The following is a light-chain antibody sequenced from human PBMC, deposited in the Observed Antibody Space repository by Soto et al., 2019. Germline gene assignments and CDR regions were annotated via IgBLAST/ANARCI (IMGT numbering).Light chain of an antibody. Sequence: DIPMTQSPSTLSASLGDRVTITCRASQTIINWLAWYQQKPGKAPKLLIYDASSLESGVPSRFSGSGSGTEFTLTINGLQPDDFATYYCQQYNGYRTWTFGQGTKVDIK. V-gene: IGKV1-5*01. CDR3: QQYNGYRTWT. CDR2: DAS. CDR1: QTIINW. J-gene: IGKJ1*01.